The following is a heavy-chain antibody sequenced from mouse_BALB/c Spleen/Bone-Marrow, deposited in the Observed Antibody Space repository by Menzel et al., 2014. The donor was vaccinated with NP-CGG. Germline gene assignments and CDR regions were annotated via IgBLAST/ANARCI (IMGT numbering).Heavy chain of an antibody. J-gene: IGHJ4*01. D-gene: IGHD2-10*01. CDR2: INSGSSTI. CDR3: VRPYNDAMDY. Sequence: EVKLMESGGGLVQPGGSRKLSCAASGFTFSSFGMHWVRQAPEKGLEWVAYINSGSSTIYYADTVKGRFTISRDNPKNTLFLQMTSLRSEDTAMYYCVRPYNDAMDYWGQGTSVTVSS. CDR1: GFTFSSFG. V-gene: IGHV5-17*02.